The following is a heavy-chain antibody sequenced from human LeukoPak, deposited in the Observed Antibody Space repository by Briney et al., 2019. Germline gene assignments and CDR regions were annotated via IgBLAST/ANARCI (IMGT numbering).Heavy chain of an antibody. CDR1: GGSISSYY. V-gene: IGHV4-4*07. CDR2: IYTSGGT. CDR3: ARDSRVLRYFDWLRPGTSDAFDI. D-gene: IGHD3-9*01. Sequence: SETLSLTCTVSGGSISSYYWSWIRQPAGKGLEWIGRIYTSGGTNYNPSLKSRVTMSVDTSKNQFSLKLSSVTAADTAVYYCARDSRVLRYFDWLRPGTSDAFDIWGQGTMVTVSS. J-gene: IGHJ3*02.